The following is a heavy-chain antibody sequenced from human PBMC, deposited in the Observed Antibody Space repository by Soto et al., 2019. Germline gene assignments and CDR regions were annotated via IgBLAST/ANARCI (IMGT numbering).Heavy chain of an antibody. CDR1: GDSVSSNSAA. CDR2: TYYRSQWYN. D-gene: IGHD7-27*01. Sequence: QVQLQQSGPGLVKPSQTLSLTCAISGDSVSSNSAAWNWLRQSSSRGLEWLGRTYYRSQWYNDYALSVKRRITINPDTSKNQFSLQLNSVTPEDTAVYYCARVYFLGMRTYYGMDVWGQGTTVTVSS. CDR3: ARVYFLGMRTYYGMDV. V-gene: IGHV6-1*01. J-gene: IGHJ6*02.